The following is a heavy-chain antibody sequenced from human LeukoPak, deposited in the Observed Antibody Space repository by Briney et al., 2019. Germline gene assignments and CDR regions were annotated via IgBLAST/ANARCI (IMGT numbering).Heavy chain of an antibody. D-gene: IGHD2-21*01. CDR1: GGSFSGYY. CDR3: ARGVVIAPQTFDY. J-gene: IGHJ4*02. CDR2: INHSGST. Sequence: SETLSLTCAVYGGSFSGYYWSWIRQPPGKGLEWIGEINHSGSTNYNPSLKSRVTISVDTSKNQFSLKLSSVTAVDTAVYYCARGVVIAPQTFDYWGQGTLVTVSS. V-gene: IGHV4-34*01.